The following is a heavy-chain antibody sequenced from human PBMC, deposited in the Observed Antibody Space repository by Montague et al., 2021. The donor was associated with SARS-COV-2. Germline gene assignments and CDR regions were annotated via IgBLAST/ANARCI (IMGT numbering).Heavy chain of an antibody. D-gene: IGHD6-6*01. CDR2: ISSSTNII. CDR1: GFTFSSYS. V-gene: IGHV3-48*04. CDR3: AKDLVLRSARPDALDL. Sequence: SLRLSCAASGFTFSSYSVNWVRQAPGKGLEWISYISSSTNIIYYADSVKGRFAISRDNARNSLYLQMNSLRVDDTAVYYCAKDLVLRSARPDALDLWGQGTPVTVSS. J-gene: IGHJ3*01.